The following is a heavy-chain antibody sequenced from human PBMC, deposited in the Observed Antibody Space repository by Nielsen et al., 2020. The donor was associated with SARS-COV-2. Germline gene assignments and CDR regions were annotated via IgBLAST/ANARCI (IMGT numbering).Heavy chain of an antibody. CDR1: GFTILSST. CDR3: ARGAWLDP. V-gene: IGHV1-58*01. Sequence: SVKDSCKVSGFTILSSTVQWVRQARGQRLEWIGWIVVGSTNTNYAQKFQERVTITRDMSTSTVYMELSNVGSDDTAVYYCARGAWLDPWGQGTLVSVSS. J-gene: IGHJ5*02. D-gene: IGHD1-26*01. CDR2: IVVGSTNT.